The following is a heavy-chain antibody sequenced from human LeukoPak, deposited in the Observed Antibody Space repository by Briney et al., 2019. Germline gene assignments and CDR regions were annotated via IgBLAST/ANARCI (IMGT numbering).Heavy chain of an antibody. CDR2: MSGSGGST. J-gene: IGHJ4*02. CDR1: GFTFSSYA. Sequence: GGSLRLSCAASGFTFSSYAMSWVRQAPGRGLEWVSAMSGSGGSTYFADSVKGRFTISRVKSKNTLYLQMNSLRAEDTAVYYCVKVDNGILTGYYAFDYWGQGTLVTVSS. D-gene: IGHD3-9*01. CDR3: VKVDNGILTGYYAFDY. V-gene: IGHV3-23*01.